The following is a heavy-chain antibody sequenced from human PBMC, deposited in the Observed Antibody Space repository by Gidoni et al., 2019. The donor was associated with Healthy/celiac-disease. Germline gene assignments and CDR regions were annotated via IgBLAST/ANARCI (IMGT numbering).Heavy chain of an antibody. CDR3: ARDRRAATAEYFQH. J-gene: IGHJ1*01. Sequence: EVQLVESGGGLVKPGGSLRLSCAASGFTFSSYSMNWVRQAPGKGLEWVSSISSSSSYIYYADSVKGRFTISRDNAKNSLYLQMNSLRAEDTAVYYCARDRRAATAEYFQHWGQGTLVTVSS. D-gene: IGHD2-15*01. CDR2: ISSSSSYI. CDR1: GFTFSSYS. V-gene: IGHV3-21*01.